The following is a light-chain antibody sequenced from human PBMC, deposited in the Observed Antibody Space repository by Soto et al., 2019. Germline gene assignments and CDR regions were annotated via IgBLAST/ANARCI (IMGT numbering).Light chain of an antibody. J-gene: IGKJ1*01. CDR2: KAS. Sequence: DIQMTHSPSTLSGSVGDRVSITCRASQTISSWLAWYQQKPGKAPKLLIYKASTLKSGVPSRFSGSGSGTEFTLTISRLQPDDVATYYCQQSNSFWTFGQGTKVDIK. V-gene: IGKV1-5*03. CDR3: QQSNSFWT. CDR1: QTISSW.